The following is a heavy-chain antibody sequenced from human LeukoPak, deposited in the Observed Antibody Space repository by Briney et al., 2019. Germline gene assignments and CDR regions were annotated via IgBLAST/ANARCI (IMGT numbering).Heavy chain of an antibody. Sequence: PWETLCLTCTVSGGSISSSNYFWGWIRQPPGKGLEWIGSIYYSGSTYSNPSLKSRVTISVDTSKNQFSLKLSSVTAADTAVYYCASQKDGYSFDYWGQGTLVTVSS. V-gene: IGHV4-39*01. CDR2: IYYSGST. CDR1: GGSISSSNYF. J-gene: IGHJ4*02. D-gene: IGHD5-24*01. CDR3: ASQKDGYSFDY.